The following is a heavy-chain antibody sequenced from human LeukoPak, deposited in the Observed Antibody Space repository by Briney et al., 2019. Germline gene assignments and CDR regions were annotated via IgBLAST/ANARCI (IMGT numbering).Heavy chain of an antibody. V-gene: IGHV1-8*01. Sequence: APVKVSCKASGYSLSSYDINWVRQATGQGLEWMGWLNPNSGYSGSTQKFQGRLTMTRDTSINTAYMELSSLTSEDTAVYFCARGEYYGSGSWGYWGQGTLVTVSS. J-gene: IGHJ4*02. CDR2: LNPNSGYS. CDR3: ARGEYYGSGSWGY. D-gene: IGHD3-10*01. CDR1: GYSLSSYD.